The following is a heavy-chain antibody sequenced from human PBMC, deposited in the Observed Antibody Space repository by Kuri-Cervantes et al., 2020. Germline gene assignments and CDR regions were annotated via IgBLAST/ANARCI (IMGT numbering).Heavy chain of an antibody. J-gene: IGHJ4*02. CDR1: GFTFSSYA. CDR3: ARGHSSGYYYYFDY. CDR2: ISGSGGST. D-gene: IGHD3-22*01. Sequence: GESLKISCAASGFTFSSYAMSWVRQAPGKGLEWVSAISGSGGSTYYADSVKGRFTISRDNSKNTLYLQMNSLRAEDTAVYYCARGHSSGYYYYFDYWGQGTLVTVSS. V-gene: IGHV3-23*01.